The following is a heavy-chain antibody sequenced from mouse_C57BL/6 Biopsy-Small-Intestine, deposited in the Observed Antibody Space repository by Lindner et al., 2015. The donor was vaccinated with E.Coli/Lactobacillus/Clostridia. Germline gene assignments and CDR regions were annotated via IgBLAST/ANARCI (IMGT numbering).Heavy chain of an antibody. Sequence: VQLQESGPELVMPGASVKISCKASGHSSTGYYIHWVKQSHGNILDWIGFIYPYNGLSSYNQKFKGKATLTVDKSSSTAYMELRSLTSEDSAVYYCARNYGSRGYFDVWATGTTVTVSS. J-gene: IGHJ1*03. CDR3: ARNYGSRGYFDV. D-gene: IGHD1-1*01. CDR1: GHSSTGYY. V-gene: IGHV1-31*01. CDR2: IYPYNGLS.